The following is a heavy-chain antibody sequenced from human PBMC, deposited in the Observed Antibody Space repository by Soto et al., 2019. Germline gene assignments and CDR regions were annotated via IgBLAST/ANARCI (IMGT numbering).Heavy chain of an antibody. D-gene: IGHD3-3*01. CDR2: VSGYNVDT. V-gene: IGHV1-18*01. CDR1: GYSFTSYG. Sequence: GASVKVSCKASGYSFTSYGISWVRQAPGQGLEWMGWVSGYNVDTIYVQKFQGRVTMTRDTSTSTVYMELSSLRSEDTAVYYCARDFSDFWSGYFDGTAFDIWGQGTMVTVSS. CDR3: ARDFSDFWSGYFDGTAFDI. J-gene: IGHJ3*02.